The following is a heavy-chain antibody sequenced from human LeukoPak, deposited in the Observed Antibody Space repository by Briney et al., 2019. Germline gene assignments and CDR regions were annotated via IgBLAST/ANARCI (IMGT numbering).Heavy chain of an antibody. CDR3: ARDLAGYYYDSSGYGY. D-gene: IGHD3-22*01. CDR2: IIPIFGTA. Sequence: GASVKVSCKASGGTFSSYAISWVRQAPGQGLEWMGGIIPIFGTANYAQKFQGRVTITADEPTSTAYMELSSLRSEDTAVYYCARDLAGYYYDSSGYGYWGQGTLVTVSS. CDR1: GGTFSSYA. V-gene: IGHV1-69*13. J-gene: IGHJ4*02.